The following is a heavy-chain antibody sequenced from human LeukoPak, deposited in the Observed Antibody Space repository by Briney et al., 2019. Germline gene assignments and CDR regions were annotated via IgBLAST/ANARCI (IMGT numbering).Heavy chain of an antibody. J-gene: IGHJ4*02. Sequence: SETLSLTCTVSGGSISSGSYYWSWIRQPAGKGLEWIGRIYSSGSTNYNSSLKSRVTISVDTSKNQFSLKLSSVTAADTAVYHCARSTYYYGSGSYYPFDCWGQGTLVTVSS. CDR3: ARSTYYYGSGSYYPFDC. CDR2: IYSSGST. CDR1: GGSISSGSYY. V-gene: IGHV4-61*02. D-gene: IGHD3-10*01.